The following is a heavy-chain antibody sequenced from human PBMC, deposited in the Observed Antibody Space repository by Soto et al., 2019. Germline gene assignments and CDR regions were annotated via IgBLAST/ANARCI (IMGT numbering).Heavy chain of an antibody. CDR3: DSPWKSRGYSPGYWYDAFDI. CDR2: IYYSGST. V-gene: IGHV4-30-4*01. Sequence: SETLSLTFTVSGGSISSGDYYWSWIRQPPGKGLEWIGYIYYSGSTYYNPSLKSRVTISLDTSKNQFSLKLSSVTAADTAVYYFDSPWKSRGYSPGYWYDAFDIWGQGTMVTVS. J-gene: IGHJ3*02. CDR1: GGSISSGDYY. D-gene: IGHD5-18*01.